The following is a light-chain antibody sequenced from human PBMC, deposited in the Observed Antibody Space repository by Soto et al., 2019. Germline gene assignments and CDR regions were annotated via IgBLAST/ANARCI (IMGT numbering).Light chain of an antibody. Sequence: DIQMTQSPSSLSASVGDRVTITCRASQSISIYLNWYQQKPGKAPELLIYTASSLQSGVPSRFSRGGSGTDFTLTISSLQPEDFAAYYCHQSYSALWTFGQGTKVEFK. CDR1: QSISIY. V-gene: IGKV1-39*01. J-gene: IGKJ1*01. CDR3: HQSYSALWT. CDR2: TAS.